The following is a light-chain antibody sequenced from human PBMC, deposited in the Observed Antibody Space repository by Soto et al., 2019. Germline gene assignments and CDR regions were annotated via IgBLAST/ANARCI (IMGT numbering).Light chain of an antibody. CDR1: SSNIGSNT. CDR3: AAWDDILNAYV. CDR2: SDN. J-gene: IGLJ1*01. Sequence: QSVLTQPPSASGTPGQRVTTSCSGSSSNIGSNTVSWYQQLPGTAPKVLIYSDNQRPSGVPDRFSGSKSGTSASLAISGLQSEDEADYYCAAWDDILNAYVFGAGTKVTVL. V-gene: IGLV1-44*01.